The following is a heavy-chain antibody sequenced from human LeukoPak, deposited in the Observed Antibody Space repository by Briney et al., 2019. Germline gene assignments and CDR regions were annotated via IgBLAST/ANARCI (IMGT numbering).Heavy chain of an antibody. Sequence: SETLSLTCTVSGGSISSYYWSWIRQPPGKGLEWIGYIYYSGSTNYNPSLKSRVTISVDTSKNQFSLKLSSVIAADTAVYYCARELRDGYNDYMDVWGKGTTVTISS. CDR1: GGSISSYY. D-gene: IGHD5-24*01. J-gene: IGHJ6*03. CDR3: ARELRDGYNDYMDV. CDR2: IYYSGST. V-gene: IGHV4-59*12.